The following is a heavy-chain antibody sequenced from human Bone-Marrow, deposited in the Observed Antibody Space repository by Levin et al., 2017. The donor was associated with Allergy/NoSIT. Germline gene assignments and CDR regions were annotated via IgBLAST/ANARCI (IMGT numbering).Heavy chain of an antibody. Sequence: GESLKISCQGSGYSFANYWIGWVRQMSGRGLEWMGIIYPGDSDTRYSPSLQGQVTMSVDKSIRTAYLQWNSLKASDTAIYFCARGSRRLKPSGAFDLWGQGTLVAVSS. V-gene: IGHV5-51*01. J-gene: IGHJ3*01. CDR2: IYPGDSDT. CDR1: GYSFANYW. CDR3: ARGSRRLKPSGAFDL.